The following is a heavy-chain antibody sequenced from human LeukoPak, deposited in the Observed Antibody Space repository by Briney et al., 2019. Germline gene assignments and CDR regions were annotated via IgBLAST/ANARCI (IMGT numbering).Heavy chain of an antibody. CDR3: ARKSITIFGVVIIGDYFDY. Sequence: GASVKVSCKASGYTFTSYDISWVRQATGQGLEWMGWMNPNSGNTGYAQKFQGRVTMTRNTSISTAYMELSSLRSEDTAVYYCARKSITIFGVVIIGDYFDYWGQGTLVTVSS. D-gene: IGHD3-3*01. J-gene: IGHJ4*02. V-gene: IGHV1-8*01. CDR2: MNPNSGNT. CDR1: GYTFTSYD.